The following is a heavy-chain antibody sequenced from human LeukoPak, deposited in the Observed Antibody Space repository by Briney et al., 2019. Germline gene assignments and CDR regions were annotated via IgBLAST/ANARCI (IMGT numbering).Heavy chain of an antibody. CDR2: ISADGTAT. D-gene: IGHD3-16*01. V-gene: IGHV3-74*03. CDR1: GFTFSSYE. J-gene: IGHJ5*02. CDR3: ARDTGEMFDP. Sequence: QPGGSLRLSCAASGFTFSSYEMNWVRQAPGKGLVWVAFISADGTATKYADSVKGRLTISRDNAKNTLYLQMNSLRVDDTAFYYCARDTGEMFDPWGQGTLVTVSS.